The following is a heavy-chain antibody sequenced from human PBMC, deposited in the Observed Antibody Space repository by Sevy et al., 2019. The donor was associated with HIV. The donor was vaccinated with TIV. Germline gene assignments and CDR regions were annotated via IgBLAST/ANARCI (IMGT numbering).Heavy chain of an antibody. CDR3: AGENAWGRGYS. CDR1: GGSITSPY. CDR2: SYYNGHI. D-gene: IGHD1-26*01. Sequence: SETLSLTCTVSGGSITSPYWNWIRQPPGKGLEWIANSYYNGHINYNPSLKSRVTLSLDTSKNQFSLRLSSVTAADTAMYYCAGENAWGRGYSWGQGTLVTVSS. V-gene: IGHV4-59*08. J-gene: IGHJ4*02.